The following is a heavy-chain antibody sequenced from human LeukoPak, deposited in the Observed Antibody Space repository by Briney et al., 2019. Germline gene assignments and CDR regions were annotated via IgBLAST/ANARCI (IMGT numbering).Heavy chain of an antibody. CDR2: ISSDSGII. Sequence: GGSLRLSCAASGFTFSVYSMNWVRQAPGRGLEWVSYISSDSGIIYYADSVKGRFTISRDSAKNSLYLQMDNLRAAYTAVYYCARNYSPSDYWGRGTLVTVSS. D-gene: IGHD3-10*01. CDR3: ARNYSPSDY. V-gene: IGHV3-48*01. CDR1: GFTFSVYS. J-gene: IGHJ4*02.